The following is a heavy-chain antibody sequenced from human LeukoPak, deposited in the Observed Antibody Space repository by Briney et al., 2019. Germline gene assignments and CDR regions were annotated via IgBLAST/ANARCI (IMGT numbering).Heavy chain of an antibody. V-gene: IGHV6-1*01. Sequence: SQTLSLTCAFSGDSVSSNSAAWNWIRQSPSRGLEWLGRTYYRSKWYNDYAVSVKSRITINPDTSKNQFSLQLNSVTPEDTAVYYCARDVGSGWYLFYYGMDVWGQGTTVTVSS. CDR2: TYYRSKWYN. J-gene: IGHJ6*02. D-gene: IGHD6-19*01. CDR1: GDSVSSNSAA. CDR3: ARDVGSGWYLFYYGMDV.